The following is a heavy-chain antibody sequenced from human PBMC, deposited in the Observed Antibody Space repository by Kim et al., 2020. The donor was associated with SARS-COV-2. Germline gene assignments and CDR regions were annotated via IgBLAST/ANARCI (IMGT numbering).Heavy chain of an antibody. V-gene: IGHV3-30-3*01. Sequence: LSLTCAASGFAFSTYAMQWVRLAPGKGLEWVAIISYDGSNKYYADSVKGRFTISRDNSMNTLYLQMNSLRAEDTAVYYCSSESTTTFYWGQGTLVTV. D-gene: IGHD2-2*01. CDR2: ISYDGSNK. CDR1: GFAFSTYA. CDR3: SSESTTTFY. J-gene: IGHJ4*02.